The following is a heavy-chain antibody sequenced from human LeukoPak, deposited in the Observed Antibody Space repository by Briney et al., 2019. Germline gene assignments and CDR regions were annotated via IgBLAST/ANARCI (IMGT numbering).Heavy chain of an antibody. D-gene: IGHD3-22*01. J-gene: IGHJ4*02. CDR3: ARKHYYDSSGFFPPMDY. CDR1: GFTFSVYA. V-gene: IGHV3-66*01. CDR2: IYSGGST. Sequence: PGGSLRLSCAASGFTFSVYAMHWVRQAPGKGLEWVSVIYSGGSTFYADSVKGRFTISRDNSKNTLYLQMNSLRAEDTAVYYCARKHYYDSSGFFPPMDYWGQGTLVTVSS.